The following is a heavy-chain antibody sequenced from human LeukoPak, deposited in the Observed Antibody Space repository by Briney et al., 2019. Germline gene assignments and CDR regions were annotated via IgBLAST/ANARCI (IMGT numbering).Heavy chain of an antibody. V-gene: IGHV3-66*01. J-gene: IGHJ6*02. Sequence: GSLRLSCAASGFTVSSNYMSWVRQAPGKGLEWVSVIYSGGSTYYADSVKGRFTISRDNSKNTLYLQMNSLRAEDTAVYYCARAMVRGVITSKYYYYGMDVWGQGTTVTVSS. D-gene: IGHD3-10*01. CDR1: GFTVSSNY. CDR3: ARAMVRGVITSKYYYYGMDV. CDR2: IYSGGST.